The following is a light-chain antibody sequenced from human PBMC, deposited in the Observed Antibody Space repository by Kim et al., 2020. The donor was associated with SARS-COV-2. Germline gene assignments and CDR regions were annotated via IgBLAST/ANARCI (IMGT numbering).Light chain of an antibody. J-gene: IGLJ3*02. Sequence: QAGLTQPPSVSKALRQTATVTCTGNSNNVGNEGAAWLQQHQGHPPKLLFYRNNNRPSGISERLSASRSGNTASLTITGLQPEDEADYYCSAWDSSLSAWVFGGGNQLTVL. CDR3: SAWDSSLSAWV. V-gene: IGLV10-54*01. CDR2: RNN. CDR1: SNNVGNEG.